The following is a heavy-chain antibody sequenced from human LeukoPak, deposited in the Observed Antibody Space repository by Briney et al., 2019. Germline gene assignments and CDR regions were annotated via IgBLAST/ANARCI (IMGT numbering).Heavy chain of an antibody. Sequence: GGPLRLSCAASGFTFSSHNMNWVRKAPGKGLKWVSDFGRSGSTIYFADSVKGRFTISRDNAKNSMYLQMNSLRDEDTAVYYCARLEYYYVSGNYYKLFDYWGQGTLVTVCS. CDR2: FGRSGSTI. D-gene: IGHD3-10*01. J-gene: IGHJ4*02. CDR3: ARLEYYYVSGNYYKLFDY. V-gene: IGHV3-48*02. CDR1: GFTFSSHN.